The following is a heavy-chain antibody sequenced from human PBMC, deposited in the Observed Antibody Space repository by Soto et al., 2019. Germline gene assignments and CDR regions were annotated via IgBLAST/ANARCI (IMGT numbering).Heavy chain of an antibody. CDR1: GFTFTNYW. J-gene: IGHJ3*02. CDR3: DASSHLVPVPPADAFDN. D-gene: IGHD2-2*01. V-gene: IGHV3-74*01. CDR2: INPDGSDT. Sequence: EVQLVESGGGLVQPGGSLRLSCVASGFTFTNYWMNWVRQVPGKGLVWVSRINPDGSDTGYADSVKGRFTASRDNAKNTLYLQMNSLRDEDTAVSYCDASSHLVPVPPADAFDNWGQGTMVTVSS.